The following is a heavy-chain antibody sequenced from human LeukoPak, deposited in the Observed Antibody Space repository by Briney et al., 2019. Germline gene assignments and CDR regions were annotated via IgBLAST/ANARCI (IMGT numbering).Heavy chain of an antibody. CDR1: GFTFSGYA. V-gene: IGHV3-30-3*01. D-gene: IGHD3-22*01. CDR2: ISYDGSNQ. Sequence: GGSLRLSCTASGFTFSGYAMHWVRQAPGKGLEWVGVISYDGSNQYYADSVKGRFTISRDNSKSTVYVQMNSLRAEDAAVYYCARLRRNTDSSGFFYYYDYWGQGTLVTVSS. J-gene: IGHJ4*02. CDR3: ARLRRNTDSSGFFYYYDY.